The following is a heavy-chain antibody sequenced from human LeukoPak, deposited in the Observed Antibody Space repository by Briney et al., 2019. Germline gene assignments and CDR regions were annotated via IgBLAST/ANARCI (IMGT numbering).Heavy chain of an antibody. CDR2: ISGSGGRT. CDR3: ANDDSGRYYTSYYYMDV. V-gene: IGHV3-23*01. D-gene: IGHD1-26*01. CDR1: SFTLNSYG. Sequence: WGTLRRSAAGSSFTLNSYGRVWVGQAPGHGLKGISTISGSGGRTYHADSVKDRFTISRDHSKHTLYLQLHSLRDEDTAVYYCANDDSGRYYTSYYYMDVRGKPTTVTISS. J-gene: IGHJ6*03.